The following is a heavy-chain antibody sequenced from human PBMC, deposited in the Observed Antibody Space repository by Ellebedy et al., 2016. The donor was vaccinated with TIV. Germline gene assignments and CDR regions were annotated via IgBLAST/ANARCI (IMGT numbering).Heavy chain of an antibody. CDR3: ARVDTMGGNYYYYMDV. CDR2: IYAPGTT. CDR1: GLTFSDNA. D-gene: IGHD3-16*01. J-gene: IGHJ6*03. V-gene: IGHV3-23*03. Sequence: GGSLRLXXAVSGLTFSDNAMSWVRQAPGKGLEWVSVIYAPGTTYYAGSVKGRFTISRDNSKNTLYLEMNSLRAEDSAIYYCARVDTMGGNYYYYMDVWGKGTTVTVSS.